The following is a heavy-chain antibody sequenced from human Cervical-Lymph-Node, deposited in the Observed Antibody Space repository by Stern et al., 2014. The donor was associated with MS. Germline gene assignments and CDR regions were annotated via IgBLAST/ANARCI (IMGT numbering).Heavy chain of an antibody. J-gene: IGHJ6*02. CDR3: ARDNDDNGMDV. V-gene: IGHV1-69*06. CDR1: GTTFTNFG. Sequence: QVQLVESGAEVKKPGSSVKVSCKASGTTFTNFGFSWVRQAPGQGLDWMGGVIPIFGTSHYAQKFQGRVTITADISTNTTYLELTSLRFEDTAVYYCARDNDDNGMDVWGQGTTVSVSS. CDR2: VIPIFGTS. D-gene: IGHD1-1*01.